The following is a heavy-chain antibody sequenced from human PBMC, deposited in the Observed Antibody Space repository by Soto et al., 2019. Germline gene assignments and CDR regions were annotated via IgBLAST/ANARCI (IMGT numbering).Heavy chain of an antibody. CDR1: GGPISAFY. CDR2: IYRNGYT. D-gene: IGHD6-6*01. J-gene: IGHJ3*02. V-gene: IGHV4-4*07. CDR3: ARGPSTSSIGTFDI. Sequence: LSLTCTVAGGPISAFYWHWIRQSAEKGLEWIGRIYRNGYTTYNPSLNSRVTMSVDTSNHLFSLQLKSVTAADTATYYCARGPSTSSIGTFDIWGQGTMVNVS.